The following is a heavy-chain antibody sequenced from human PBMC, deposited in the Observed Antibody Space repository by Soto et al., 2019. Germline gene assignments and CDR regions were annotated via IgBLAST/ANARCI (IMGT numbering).Heavy chain of an antibody. CDR3: ARQNVGYCSGGSCETYGMDV. J-gene: IGHJ6*02. CDR2: IYPGDSDT. D-gene: IGHD2-15*01. CDR1: GYSFTSYW. Sequence: XESLKISCKGSGYSFTSYWIGWVRQMPGKGLEWMGIIYPGDSDTRYSPSFQGQVTISADKSISTAYLQWSSLKASDTAMYYCARQNVGYCSGGSCETYGMDVWGQGTTVTVSS. V-gene: IGHV5-51*01.